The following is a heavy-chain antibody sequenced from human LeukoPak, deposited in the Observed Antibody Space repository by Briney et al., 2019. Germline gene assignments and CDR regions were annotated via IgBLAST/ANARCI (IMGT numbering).Heavy chain of an antibody. J-gene: IGHJ4*02. V-gene: IGHV3-7*04. CDR1: GFTFSNYW. CDR2: IQQHGSAQ. Sequence: PGGSLRLSCAASGFTFSNYWMSWVRQAPGKGLEWVANIQQHGSAQYYVDSVKGRFTISRDNAKNSLFLQMNSLRAEDTAVYYCARIRGDGSTFDYWGQGTLVTVSS. D-gene: IGHD5-24*01. CDR3: ARIRGDGSTFDY.